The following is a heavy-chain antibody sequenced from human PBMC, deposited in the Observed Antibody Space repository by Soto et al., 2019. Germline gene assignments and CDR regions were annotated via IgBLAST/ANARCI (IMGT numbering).Heavy chain of an antibody. Sequence: GGSLRLSCAASGFTLSSYSMNWVRQAPGKGLELISYISRSSTTTIYYADSVKGRFTISRDNAKNSLYLQMNSLRDEDTAVYYCARDRLGYSYGNSMDVWGQGXTVTVSS. V-gene: IGHV3-48*02. CDR2: ISRSSTTTI. CDR3: ARDRLGYSYGNSMDV. D-gene: IGHD5-18*01. CDR1: GFTLSSYS. J-gene: IGHJ6*02.